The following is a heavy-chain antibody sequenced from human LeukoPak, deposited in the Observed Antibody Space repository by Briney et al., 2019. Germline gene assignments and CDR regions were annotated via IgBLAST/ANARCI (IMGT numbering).Heavy chain of an antibody. D-gene: IGHD1-26*01. CDR1: GFTFSSYW. J-gene: IGHJ4*02. Sequence: GGSLRLSCVASGFTFSSYWMHWVRQDPRKGLVWVSRINGDGRNINYADSVRGRFTISRDNAKNTLYLQMNTLRVEDTAVYYCARELRWELPYDYWGQGTLVTVSS. CDR3: ARELRWELPYDY. V-gene: IGHV3-74*01. CDR2: INGDGRNI.